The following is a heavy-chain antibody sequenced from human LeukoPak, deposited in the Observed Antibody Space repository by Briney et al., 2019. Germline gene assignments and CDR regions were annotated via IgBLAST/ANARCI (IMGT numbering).Heavy chain of an antibody. CDR1: GYTFTSYY. V-gene: IGHV1-46*01. CDR3: ARGSLYYYDSSGHDAFDI. J-gene: IGHJ3*02. D-gene: IGHD3-22*01. CDR2: INPSGGST. Sequence: ASVKVSCKASGYTFTSYYMHWVRQAPGQGLEWMGIINPSGGSTSYAQKFQGRVTMTRGMSTSTVYMELSSLRSEDTAVYYCARGSLYYYDSSGHDAFDIWGQGTMVTVSS.